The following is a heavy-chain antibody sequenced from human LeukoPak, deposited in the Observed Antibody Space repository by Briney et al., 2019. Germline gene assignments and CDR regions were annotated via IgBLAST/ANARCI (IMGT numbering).Heavy chain of an antibody. D-gene: IGHD2/OR15-2a*01. CDR3: AKEEDSTTIRSSYGMDV. CDR1: GFTFSPYI. V-gene: IGHV3-21*01. J-gene: IGHJ6*02. Sequence: GGSLRLSCAGSGFTFSPYIMNWVRPAPGEGVEWVSCISEGGAYIYYADSVRGRYTISRDNGNNSLYLQMNSLRAEDTAVYYCAKEEDSTTIRSSYGMDVWGQGTTVTVSS. CDR2: ISEGGAYI.